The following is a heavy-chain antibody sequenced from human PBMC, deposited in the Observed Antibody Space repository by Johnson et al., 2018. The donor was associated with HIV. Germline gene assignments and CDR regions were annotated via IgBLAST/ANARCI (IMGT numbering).Heavy chain of an antibody. J-gene: IGHJ3*01. CDR2: INWNGGST. CDR3: VRDLPIGPAGPNDAFDL. V-gene: IGHV3-20*04. Sequence: EQLVESGGGVVRPGGSLRLSCAASGFTFDDYGMSWVRQAPGKGLEWVSGINWNGGSTSYADSVKGRFTISRDNAKNSLYLQMNSLRAEDTAVYYCVRDLPIGPAGPNDAFDLWGQGTMVTVSS. D-gene: IGHD2-2*01. CDR1: GFTFDDYG.